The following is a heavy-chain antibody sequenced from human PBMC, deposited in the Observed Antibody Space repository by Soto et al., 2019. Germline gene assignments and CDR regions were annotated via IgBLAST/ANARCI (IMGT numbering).Heavy chain of an antibody. CDR3: ARDAPRGYSGYDEGSQFDP. CDR1: GYTFTGYY. V-gene: IGHV1-2*02. Sequence: GASVKVSCKASGYTFTGYYMHWVRQAPGQGLEWMGWINPNSGGTNYAQKFQGRVTMTRDTSISTAYMELSRLRSDDTAVYYCARDAPRGYSGYDEGSQFDPWGQGTLVTVSS. D-gene: IGHD5-12*01. J-gene: IGHJ5*02. CDR2: INPNSGGT.